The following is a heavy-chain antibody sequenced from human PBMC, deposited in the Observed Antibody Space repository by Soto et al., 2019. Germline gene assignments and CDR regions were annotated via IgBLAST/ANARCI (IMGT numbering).Heavy chain of an antibody. D-gene: IGHD3-3*01. V-gene: IGHV3-30-3*01. CDR1: GFTFSSYA. CDR2: ISYDGSNK. CDR3: ARDLSRVQFGVVIGRNWFDP. Sequence: GGSLRLSCAASGFTFSSYAMHWVRQAPGKGLEWVAVISYDGSNKYYADSVKGRFTISRDNSKNTLYLQMNSLRAEDTAVYYCARDLSRVQFGVVIGRNWFDPWGQGTLVTVSS. J-gene: IGHJ5*02.